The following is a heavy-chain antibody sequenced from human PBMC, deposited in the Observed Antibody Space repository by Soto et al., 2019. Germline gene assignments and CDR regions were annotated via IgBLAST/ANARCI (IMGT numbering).Heavy chain of an antibody. CDR1: GGTFSSYA. CDR2: IIPIFGTA. J-gene: IGHJ6*02. D-gene: IGHD3-22*01. CDR3: ARDPGRAYYYDSSGSYYYYYGMDV. V-gene: IGHV1-69*01. Sequence: QVQLVQSGAEVKKPGSSVKVSCKASGGTFSSYAISWVRQAPGQGLEWMGGIIPIFGTANYAQKFQGSVTITADESTSTAYMELSSLRSEDTAVYYCARDPGRAYYYDSSGSYYYYYGMDVWGQGTTVTVSS.